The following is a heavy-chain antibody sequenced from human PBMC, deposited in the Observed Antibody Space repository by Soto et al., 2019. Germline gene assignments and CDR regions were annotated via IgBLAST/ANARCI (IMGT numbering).Heavy chain of an antibody. CDR2: ISIGSSTI. V-gene: IGHV3-48*02. J-gene: IGHJ4*02. CDR1: GFTFSSNG. CDR3: ARDWGVYDSDIRTHIPHLDS. Sequence: EVQLGESGGGLVQPGGSLRLSREASGFTFSSNGMNWVRQAPGKGLEWVSFISIGSSTINYADSVRGRFTISRDNAKNSLYLQMNSLIDEDTAVYYCARDWGVYDSDIRTHIPHLDSWGQGTLVTVSS. D-gene: IGHD3-22*01.